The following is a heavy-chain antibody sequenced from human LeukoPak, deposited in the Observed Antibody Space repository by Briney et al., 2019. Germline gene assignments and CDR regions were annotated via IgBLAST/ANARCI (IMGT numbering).Heavy chain of an antibody. CDR1: GGSISSGGYY. CDR2: IYHSGST. CDR3: ARHGHDSGNYEAHFDY. V-gene: IGHV4-30-2*01. J-gene: IGHJ4*02. Sequence: PSQTLSLTCTVSGGSISSGGYYWSWIRQPPGKGLEWIGYIYHSGSTYYNPSLKSRVTISVDRSKNQFSLKLSSVTAADTAVYYCARHGHDSGNYEAHFDYWGQGTLVTVSS. D-gene: IGHD3-22*01.